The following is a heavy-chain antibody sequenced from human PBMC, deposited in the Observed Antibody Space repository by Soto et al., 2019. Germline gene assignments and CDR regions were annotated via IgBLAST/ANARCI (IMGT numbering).Heavy chain of an antibody. D-gene: IGHD3-3*01. CDR2: APCDGREK. Sequence: QVQLVESGGGVVQPGRSLRLSCAAAGLTSGGYGLHGPAKAQAKGLVWLPVAPCDGREKYYADSVKGRLTVSRANSKNTLYLQMNGLRAEDTAVYFCAKDLRDFWSGWPQHYYYGMDVWGQGTTVIVSS. V-gene: IGHV3-30*18. J-gene: IGHJ6*02. CDR1: GLTSGGYG. CDR3: AKDLRDFWSGWPQHYYYGMDV.